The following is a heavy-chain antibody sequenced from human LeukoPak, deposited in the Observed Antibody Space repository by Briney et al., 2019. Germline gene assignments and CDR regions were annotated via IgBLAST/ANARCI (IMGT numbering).Heavy chain of an antibody. V-gene: IGHV4-39*07. Sequence: TSETLSLTCTVSGGSISSYYWGWIRQPPGKGLEWIGSIYYSGSTYYNPSLKSRVTISVDTSKNQFSLKLSSVTAADTAVYYCARTYGDYVFYGYFDLWGRGTLVTVSS. D-gene: IGHD4-17*01. CDR2: IYYSGST. CDR3: ARTYGDYVFYGYFDL. J-gene: IGHJ2*01. CDR1: GGSISSYY.